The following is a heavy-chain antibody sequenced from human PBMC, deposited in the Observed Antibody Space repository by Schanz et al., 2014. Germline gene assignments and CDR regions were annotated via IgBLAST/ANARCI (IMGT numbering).Heavy chain of an antibody. D-gene: IGHD6-13*01. Sequence: EVQLLESGGGLVQPGGSLRLSCAASGFTFSSYAMSWVRQAPGKGLEWVSYVSRSTPDIYYADSVKGRFTMSRDNSKNTLYLQMNSLRAGDAAVYYCARGLIAAAGGAFDYWGQGTLVAVSA. CDR2: VSRSTPDI. V-gene: IGHV3-23*01. J-gene: IGHJ4*02. CDR1: GFTFSSYA. CDR3: ARGLIAAAGGAFDY.